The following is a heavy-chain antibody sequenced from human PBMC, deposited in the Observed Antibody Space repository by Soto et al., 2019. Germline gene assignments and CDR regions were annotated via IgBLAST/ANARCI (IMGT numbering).Heavy chain of an antibody. J-gene: IGHJ5*02. CDR3: ARRLDDRGENYFNWFDP. CDR1: GGSINIGGFW. D-gene: IGHD2-21*01. Sequence: SETLSLTCTVSGGSINIGGFWWGWIRQRPGKGLEWIGHIDHSGTAYYNPSLRSRFTISIDTSKNQFSLNVNSVTAADTAVYHRARRLDDRGENYFNWFDPWGQGTRVTVSS. CDR2: IDHSGTA. V-gene: IGHV4-31*03.